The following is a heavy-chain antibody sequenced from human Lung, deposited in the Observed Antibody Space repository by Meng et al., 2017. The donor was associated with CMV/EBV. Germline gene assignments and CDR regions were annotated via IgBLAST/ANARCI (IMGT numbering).Heavy chain of an antibody. D-gene: IGHD3-3*01. J-gene: IGHJ4*02. CDR1: GFTVSSNY. Sequence: GSLRLSXAASGFTVSSNYMTWVSQDPGKGMECVSVIYSGGRTYYADSVKGRFTISRDNSKNSVYLKMNSLRPEDTAVYYCARVNFGVVTYFDYWGQGTLVAVSS. CDR2: IYSGGRT. V-gene: IGHV3-66*02. CDR3: ARVNFGVVTYFDY.